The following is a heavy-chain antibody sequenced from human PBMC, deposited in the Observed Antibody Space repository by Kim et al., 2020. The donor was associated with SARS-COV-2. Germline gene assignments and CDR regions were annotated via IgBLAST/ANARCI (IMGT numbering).Heavy chain of an antibody. D-gene: IGHD1-20*01. J-gene: IGHJ6*02. CDR1: GYTFTSYD. CDR2: MNPNSGNT. Sequence: ASVKVSCKASGYTFTSYDINWVRQATGQGLEWMGWMNPNSGNTGYAQKFQGRVTMTRNTSISTAYMELSSLRSEDTAVYYCARGRSITSPYYYYYYGMDVWGQGTTVTVSS. CDR3: ARGRSITSPYYYYYYGMDV. V-gene: IGHV1-8*01.